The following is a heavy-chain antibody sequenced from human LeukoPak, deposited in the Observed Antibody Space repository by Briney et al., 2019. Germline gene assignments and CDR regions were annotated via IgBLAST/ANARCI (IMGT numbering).Heavy chain of an antibody. CDR3: ASYSGYAQ. CDR2: MNPNSGNT. J-gene: IGHJ4*02. Sequence: ASVKVSCKASGYTFSSYDVNWVRQATGQGLEWMGWMNPNSGNTGYAQKFQGRITISWNTSITTAYMELSGLTSEDTAVYYCASYSGYAQWGQGTLVTVSS. D-gene: IGHD5-12*01. CDR1: GYTFSSYD. V-gene: IGHV1-8*03.